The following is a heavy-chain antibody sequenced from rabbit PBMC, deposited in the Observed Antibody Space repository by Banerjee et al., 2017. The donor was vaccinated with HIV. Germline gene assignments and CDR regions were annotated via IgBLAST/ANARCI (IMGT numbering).Heavy chain of an antibody. CDR1: GFDFSSNA. J-gene: IGHJ4*01. V-gene: IGHV1S45*01. CDR3: ARGTAAGGAGYDL. CDR2: IHAGSSGST. D-gene: IGHD6-1*01. Sequence: QQQLVESGGGLVKPGASLTLTCKASGFDFSSNAMCWVRQAPGKGLEWIACIHAGSSGSTYYASWAKGRFTISKTSSTTVTLQMTSLTAADTATYFCARGTAAGGAGYDLRGQGTLVTVS.